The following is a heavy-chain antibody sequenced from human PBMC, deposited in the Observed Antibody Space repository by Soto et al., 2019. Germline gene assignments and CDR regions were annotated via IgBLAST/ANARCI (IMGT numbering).Heavy chain of an antibody. D-gene: IGHD6-13*01. CDR1: GYTFTSYA. Sequence: QVQLVQSGAEVKKPGASVKVSCKASGYTFTSYAMHWVRQAPGQRLEWMGWINAGNGNTKYSQKFQGRGTITSDTSASTAYMELSSLRSEDTAVYYCARDPEQQLVYYFDYWGQGTLVTVSS. CDR2: INAGNGNT. CDR3: ARDPEQQLVYYFDY. J-gene: IGHJ4*02. V-gene: IGHV1-3*01.